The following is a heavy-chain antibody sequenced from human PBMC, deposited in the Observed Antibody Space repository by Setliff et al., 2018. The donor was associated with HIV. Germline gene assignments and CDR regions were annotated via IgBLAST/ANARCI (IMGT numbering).Heavy chain of an antibody. CDR3: ARASVGATGLYAFDI. CDR1: GGSINSGSYY. Sequence: LSLTCTVSGGSINSGSYYWSWIRQPAGKGLEWIGRIYTSGSTNYNPSLKSRVTISVDTSKTQFSLRLNSLTATDTALYYCARASVGATGLYAFDIWGQGTVVTVSS. V-gene: IGHV4-61*02. D-gene: IGHD1-26*01. J-gene: IGHJ3*02. CDR2: IYTSGST.